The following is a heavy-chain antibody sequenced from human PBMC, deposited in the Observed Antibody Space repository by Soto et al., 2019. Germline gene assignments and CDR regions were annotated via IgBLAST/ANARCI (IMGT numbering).Heavy chain of an antibody. D-gene: IGHD2-15*01. Sequence: QVRLQESGPGLVKPSETLSLTCTVSGDSIGSVKYHWGWIRQSPGKGLEWFGSMYSTGSTQYNPSLKSRVTMSVDTSTNQFSLKLRSVTAADTAIYYCARRPVRGGNSGVGFDPWGQGTLVTVSS. V-gene: IGHV4-39*01. CDR3: ARRPVRGGNSGVGFDP. J-gene: IGHJ5*02. CDR2: MYSTGST. CDR1: GDSIGSVKYH.